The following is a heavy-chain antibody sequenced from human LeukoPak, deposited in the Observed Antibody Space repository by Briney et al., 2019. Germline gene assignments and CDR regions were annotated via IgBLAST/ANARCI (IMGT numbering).Heavy chain of an antibody. J-gene: IGHJ4*02. D-gene: IGHD1-1*01. CDR3: ARGPGSFDY. V-gene: IGHV3-53*01. CDR2: IYSGGST. CDR1: GFTVSTNY. Sequence: GGSLILSCAASGFTVSTNYMSWVRQAPGKGLEWVSIIYSGGSTYYADSVKGRFTISRDNSKNTLYLQMNSLRAEDTAMYYCARGPGSFDYWGQGTLVTVSS.